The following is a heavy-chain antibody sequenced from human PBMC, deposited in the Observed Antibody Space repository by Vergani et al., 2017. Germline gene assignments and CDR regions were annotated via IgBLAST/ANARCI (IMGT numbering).Heavy chain of an antibody. Sequence: QVQLQQWGAGLLKPSETLSLTCAVYGGSFSGYYWSWIRQPPGKGLEWIGEINHSGSTNYNPSLKSRVTISVDTSKNQFSLKLSYVTAADTAVYYCARGKPDTRTYKYYGDYWGQGTLVTVSS. D-gene: IGHD1/OR15-1a*01. V-gene: IGHV4-34*01. J-gene: IGHJ4*02. CDR3: ARGKPDTRTYKYYGDY. CDR2: INHSGST. CDR1: GGSFSGYY.